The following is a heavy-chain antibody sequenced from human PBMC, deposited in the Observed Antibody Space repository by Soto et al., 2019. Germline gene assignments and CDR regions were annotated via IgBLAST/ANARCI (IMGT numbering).Heavy chain of an antibody. J-gene: IGHJ5*02. V-gene: IGHV3-23*01. CDR1: GFTFSSYA. D-gene: IGHD1-7*01. Sequence: EVQLLESGGGLVQPGGSLRLSCAASGFTFSSYAMSWVRQAPGKGLEWVSAISGSGGSTYYADSVKGRFTISRDNSKNTLYLQMNSLRAEDTAVYYCAKTGITGTNLRSWFDPWGQGTLVTVSS. CDR3: AKTGITGTNLRSWFDP. CDR2: ISGSGGST.